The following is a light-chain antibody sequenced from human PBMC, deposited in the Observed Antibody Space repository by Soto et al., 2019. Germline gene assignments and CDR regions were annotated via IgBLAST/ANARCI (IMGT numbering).Light chain of an antibody. V-gene: IGLV1-51*01. CDR2: DTN. CDR1: GSNIGENY. J-gene: IGLJ1*01. Sequence: QSVLTQPTSVSAAPGQKVTISCSGSGSNIGENYVSWYQQLPGTAPKLLIYDTNKRPSGIPDRFSGSKSGTSATLGITGLQTGGEADYYCATWDSSLSGFVFGSGTKVTVL. CDR3: ATWDSSLSGFV.